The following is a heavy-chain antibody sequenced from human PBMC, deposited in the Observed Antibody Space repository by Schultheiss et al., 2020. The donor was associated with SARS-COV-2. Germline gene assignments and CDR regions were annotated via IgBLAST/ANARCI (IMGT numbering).Heavy chain of an antibody. Sequence: GGSLRLSCAASGFTFSSYAMSWVRQAPGKGLEWVSAISGSGGNTYYADSVKGRFTISRDNSKNTLYLQMNSLRTEDTAVYYCARNDQYYFDYWGQRTLVTVSS. J-gene: IGHJ4*02. CDR2: ISGSGGNT. V-gene: IGHV3-23*01. CDR1: GFTFSSYA. CDR3: ARNDQYYFDY. D-gene: IGHD1-1*01.